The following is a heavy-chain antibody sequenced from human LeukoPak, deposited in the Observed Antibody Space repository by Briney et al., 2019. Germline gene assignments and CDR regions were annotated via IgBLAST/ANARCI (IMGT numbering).Heavy chain of an antibody. CDR1: GVTFSNYW. CDR3: ARDTSPSSRSSYFDALDM. D-gene: IGHD6-13*01. J-gene: IGHJ3*02. V-gene: IGHV3-7*01. Sequence: PGGSLRLSCATSGVTFSNYWTTWVCQAQGKGLEWVANIKQDGSQKNYVDSVKGRFTISRDNAKKSLFLQMNSLRAEDTGIYYCARDTSPSSRSSYFDALDMWGQGTMVTVSS. CDR2: IKQDGSQK.